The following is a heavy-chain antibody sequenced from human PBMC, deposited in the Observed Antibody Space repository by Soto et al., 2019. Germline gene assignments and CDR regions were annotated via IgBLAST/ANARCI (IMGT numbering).Heavy chain of an antibody. J-gene: IGHJ4*02. CDR2: IYGGGTT. D-gene: IGHD6-19*01. V-gene: IGHV3-53*01. CDR3: VQTTGWPGFDF. CDR1: GFAVSSKY. Sequence: EVQLVESGGGLIQPGGSLRLSCAASGFAVSSKYMTWVRQARGKGLEWVSVIYGGGTTYYADSVKGRFPISRDTSKNTLYLHLNSLRAEDTAVYYCVQTTGWPGFDFWGQGTLVTVSS.